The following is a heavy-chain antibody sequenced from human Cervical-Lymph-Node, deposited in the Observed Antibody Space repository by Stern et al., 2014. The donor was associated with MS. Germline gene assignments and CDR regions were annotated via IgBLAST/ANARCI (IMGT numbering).Heavy chain of an antibody. CDR3: AIGAFDI. CDR2: INPSGGSR. V-gene: IGHV1-46*01. CDR1: GYTFTNFY. Sequence: MQLVESGAEVKKPAASVKVSCKAPGYTFTNFYMHWVRQAPGQGLEGMGIINPSGGSRSCAQKFQGRVTMTRDTSTSTVYMELSSLRSEDTAVYYCAIGAFDIWGQGTMVTVFS. J-gene: IGHJ3*02.